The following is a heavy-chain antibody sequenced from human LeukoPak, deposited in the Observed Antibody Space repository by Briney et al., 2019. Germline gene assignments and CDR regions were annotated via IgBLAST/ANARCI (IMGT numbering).Heavy chain of an antibody. CDR3: AGALSGSYYYYYGMDV. J-gene: IGHJ6*02. V-gene: IGHV1-8*01. CDR1: GYTFTSYD. CDR2: MNPNSGNT. Sequence: GASVKVSCKASGYTFTSYDINWVRQATGRGLEWMGWMNPNSGNTGYAQKFQGRVTMTRNTSISTAYMELSSLRSEDTAVYYCAGALSGSYYYYYGMDVWGQGTTVTVSS. D-gene: IGHD1-26*01.